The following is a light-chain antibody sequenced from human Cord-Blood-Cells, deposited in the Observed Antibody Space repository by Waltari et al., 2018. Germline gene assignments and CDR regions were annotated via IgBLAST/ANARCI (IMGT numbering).Light chain of an antibody. CDR3: SSYTSSSTLV. Sequence: QSALTQPASVSGSPGQSITISCTGTSSEVGGYNYVSWYQQHPGKAPKLMIYDVSNRPSGVSNRFSGSKSGNTDSLTISGLQAEDEADYYCSSYTSSSTLVFGGGTKLTVL. J-gene: IGLJ2*01. CDR1: SSEVGGYNY. CDR2: DVS. V-gene: IGLV2-14*01.